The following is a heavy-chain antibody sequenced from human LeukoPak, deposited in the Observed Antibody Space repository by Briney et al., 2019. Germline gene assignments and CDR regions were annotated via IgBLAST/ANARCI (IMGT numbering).Heavy chain of an antibody. D-gene: IGHD3-10*01. J-gene: IGHJ4*02. CDR3: ARLRGDPQPVFH. CDR2: IYYSGST. V-gene: IGHV4-39*01. CDR1: GGSISSSSYY. Sequence: SETLSLTCTVSGGSISSSSYYWGWIRQPPGKGLEWIGSIYYSGSTNYTPSLKNRVTISVDTSKNQFSLKLSSVTAADTAVYYCARLRGDPQPVFHWGQGTLVTVSS.